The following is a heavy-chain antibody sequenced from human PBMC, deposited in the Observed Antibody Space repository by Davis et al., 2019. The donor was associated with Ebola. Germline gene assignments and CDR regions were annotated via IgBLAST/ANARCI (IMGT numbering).Heavy chain of an antibody. Sequence: GGSLRLSCAASGFTFSSYAMHWVRQAPGKGLEWVAVISYDGSNKYYADSVKGRFTISRDSAKNSLYLQMNSLRAEDTAVYYCARDCSGGSCYSGFDYWGQGTLVTVSS. V-gene: IGHV3-30-3*01. D-gene: IGHD2-15*01. J-gene: IGHJ4*02. CDR3: ARDCSGGSCYSGFDY. CDR1: GFTFSSYA. CDR2: ISYDGSNK.